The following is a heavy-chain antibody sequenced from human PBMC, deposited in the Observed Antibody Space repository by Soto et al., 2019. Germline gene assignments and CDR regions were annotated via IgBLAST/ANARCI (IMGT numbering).Heavy chain of an antibody. CDR3: ARHTTVVVAATLHYYGMDV. V-gene: IGHV4-59*08. J-gene: IGHJ6*02. CDR1: GGSISGYY. CDR2: IYNIGST. Sequence: PSETLSLTCTVPGGSISGYYWSWLRQPPGKGLEWIGYIYNIGSTNYNPSLKSRVTISVDTSKNQFSPKLSSVTAADTAVYYCARHTTVVVAATLHYYGMDVWGQGTTVTVSS. D-gene: IGHD2-15*01.